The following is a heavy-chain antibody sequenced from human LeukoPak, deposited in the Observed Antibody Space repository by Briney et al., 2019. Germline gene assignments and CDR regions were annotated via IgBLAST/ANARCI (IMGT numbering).Heavy chain of an antibody. CDR3: VRLGRYHIDY. CDR1: GYSFNNYR. J-gene: IGHJ4*02. CDR2: IDPTDSYT. D-gene: IGHD7-27*01. Sequence: RGESLKISCKGSGYSFNNYRISWVRQMPWKGLEWMGTIDPTDSYTKYSPSFQGHVTISLDKSISTAYLQWSGLRASDTAMYYCVRLGRYHIDYWGQGALVTVSS. V-gene: IGHV5-10-1*01.